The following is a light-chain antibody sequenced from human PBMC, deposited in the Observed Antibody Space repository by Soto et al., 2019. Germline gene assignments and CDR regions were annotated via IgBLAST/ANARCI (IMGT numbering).Light chain of an antibody. V-gene: IGKV1-5*03. Sequence: DIQMTQSPSTLSASVGDRVTITCRASQSISAWLAWFQQKPGEAPKLLIYKASNLESGVPSRFSGSGSGTEFTPTISSLQPDDFVTYYCQQYSSYPLTFGPGTKVDIK. CDR3: QQYSSYPLT. CDR1: QSISAW. J-gene: IGKJ3*01. CDR2: KAS.